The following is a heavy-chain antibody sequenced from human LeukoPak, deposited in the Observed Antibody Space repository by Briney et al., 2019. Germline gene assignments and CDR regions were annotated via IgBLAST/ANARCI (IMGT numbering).Heavy chain of an antibody. V-gene: IGHV3-33*01. D-gene: IGHD2-15*01. J-gene: IGHJ4*02. CDR1: GFTFSSYG. CDR3: VRGGSLGYCSGGGCFPFDY. CDR2: VWYDGGNK. Sequence: GGSLRLSCTASGFTFSSYGMHWVRQAPGKGLEWVVVVWYDGGNKYYADPVKGRFTISRDNSKNTLYLQMNGLRAEDTAVYYCVRGGSLGYCSGGGCFPFDYWGQGTLVTVSS.